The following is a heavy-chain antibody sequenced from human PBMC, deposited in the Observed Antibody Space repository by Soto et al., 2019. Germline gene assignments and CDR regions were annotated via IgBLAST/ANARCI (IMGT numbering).Heavy chain of an antibody. CDR1: GGSISSGGYY. CDR3: ARAPLGGLPTYPYYYGMDV. Sequence: SETLSLTCTVSGGSISSGGYYWSWIRQHPGKGLEWIGYIYYSGSTYYNPSLKSRVTISVDTSKNQFSLKLSSVTAADTAVYYCARAPLGGLPTYPYYYGMDVWGKGTTVT. V-gene: IGHV4-31*03. J-gene: IGHJ6*04. CDR2: IYYSGST.